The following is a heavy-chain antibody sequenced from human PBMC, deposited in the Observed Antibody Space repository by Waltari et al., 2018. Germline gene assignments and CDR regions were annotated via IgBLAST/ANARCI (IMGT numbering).Heavy chain of an antibody. Sequence: EVQLVESGGGLVQPGGSLRLSCAASGFTFSSYAMSWVRQAQGKGLEWVSAISGSSGSTYYADSVKGRFTISRDNSKNTLYLQMNSLRAEDTAVYYCAKDTPSYDYGSGSSGNFDYWGQGTLVTVSS. J-gene: IGHJ4*02. CDR2: ISGSSGST. V-gene: IGHV3-23*04. CDR1: GFTFSSYA. D-gene: IGHD3-10*01. CDR3: AKDTPSYDYGSGSSGNFDY.